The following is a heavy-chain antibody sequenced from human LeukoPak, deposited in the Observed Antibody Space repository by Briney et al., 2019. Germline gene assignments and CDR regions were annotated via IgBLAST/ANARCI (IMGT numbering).Heavy chain of an antibody. V-gene: IGHV3-7*01. Sequence: PGGSLRLSCAASGFTFSSYWMSWVRQAPGKGLEWVANIKQDGSEKYYVDSVKGRFTISRDNAKNSLYLQMNSLRAEDTAVYYCARDLPYPDYYYDSSGYPEDYWGQGTLVTVSS. CDR2: IKQDGSEK. J-gene: IGHJ4*02. D-gene: IGHD3-22*01. CDR3: ARDLPYPDYYYDSSGYPEDY. CDR1: GFTFSSYW.